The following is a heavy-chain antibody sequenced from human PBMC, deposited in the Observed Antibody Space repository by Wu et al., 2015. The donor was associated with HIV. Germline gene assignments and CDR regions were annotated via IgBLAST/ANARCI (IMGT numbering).Heavy chain of an antibody. V-gene: IGHV1-2*02. CDR3: ARDRSPLSLDS. CDR1: GYTFTHFF. D-gene: IGHD5/OR15-5a*01. Sequence: QVQLLQSGGEVRRPGAAVKVSCKASGYTFTHFFLHWVRQAPGEGLEWMGWVKHDGSDRYIAKKFLGRVIMTRGAPSNTAYMEIRELKFDDTAVYYCARDRSPLSLDSWGQGTLVTVS. J-gene: IGHJ5*01. CDR2: VKHDGSDR.